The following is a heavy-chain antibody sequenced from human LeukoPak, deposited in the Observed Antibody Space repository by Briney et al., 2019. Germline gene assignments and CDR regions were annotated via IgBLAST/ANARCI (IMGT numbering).Heavy chain of an antibody. J-gene: IGHJ4*02. CDR3: ARHHIVATILSPLDY. CDR1: GGSISSYY. CDR2: IYYSGST. Sequence: SETLSLTCTVSGGSISSYYWSWIRQPPGKGLEWIGYIYYSGSTNYNPSLKSRVTISVDTSKNQFSLKLSSVTAADTAVYYCARHHIVATILSPLDYWGQGTLVTVSS. V-gene: IGHV4-59*08. D-gene: IGHD5-12*01.